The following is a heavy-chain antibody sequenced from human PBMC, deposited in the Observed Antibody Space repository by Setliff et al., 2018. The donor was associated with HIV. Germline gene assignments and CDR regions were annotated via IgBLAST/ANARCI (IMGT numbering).Heavy chain of an antibody. CDR1: GGSITPHY. Sequence: PSETLSLTCTVSGGSITPHYWSWIRQPPGKGLEWIGLIYYSGSTNYSPSLKSRVTISVDSSKNQFPLKLTSVTAADAAIYYCARQFPPYHSGAHYSDLWSQGTLVTVSS. V-gene: IGHV4-59*11. CDR3: ARQFPPYHSGAHYSDL. D-gene: IGHD6-19*01. J-gene: IGHJ5*02. CDR2: IYYSGST.